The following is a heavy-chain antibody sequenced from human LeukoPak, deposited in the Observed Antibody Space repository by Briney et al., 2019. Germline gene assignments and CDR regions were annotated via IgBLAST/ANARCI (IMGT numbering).Heavy chain of an antibody. D-gene: IGHD1-1*01. V-gene: IGHV4-30-2*01. CDR1: GGSISSGLYS. CDR3: ARLTRRSGNYFEN. J-gene: IGHJ4*02. CDR2: IYHTGST. Sequence: SETLSLTCDVSGGSISSGLYSWSWIRQPLGKGLEWIGYIYHTGSTYYNPSLKSRVTISVDTSKNQFSLRLSSVTAADTAVYYCARLTRRSGNYFENWGQGTLVTVSS.